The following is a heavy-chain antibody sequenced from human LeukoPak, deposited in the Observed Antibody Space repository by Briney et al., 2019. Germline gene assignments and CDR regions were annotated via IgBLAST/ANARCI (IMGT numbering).Heavy chain of an antibody. J-gene: IGHJ6*02. Sequence: GGSLRLSCAASGFTLTSYAMSWVRQAPGKGLEWVSAISGSGGSTYYADSVKGRFTISRDNSKNTLYLQMNSLRAEDTAVYYCAKWLGSGSSYYFYYGLDVWGQGATVTVSS. CDR2: ISGSGGST. CDR3: AKWLGSGSSYYFYYGLDV. CDR1: GFTLTSYA. D-gene: IGHD3-10*01. V-gene: IGHV3-23*01.